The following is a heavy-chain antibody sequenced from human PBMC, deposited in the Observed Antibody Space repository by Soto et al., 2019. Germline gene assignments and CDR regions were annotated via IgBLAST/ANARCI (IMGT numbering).Heavy chain of an antibody. J-gene: IGHJ4*02. CDR3: ARLWIYCSGGSCYSGGFDY. CDR1: GYSFTSYW. D-gene: IGHD2-15*01. Sequence: PGESLKISCKGSGYSFTSYWIGWVRQMPGKGLEWMGIIYPGDSDTRYSPSFQGQVTISADKSISTAYLQWSSLKASDTAMYYCARLWIYCSGGSCYSGGFDYWGQGTLVTVSS. V-gene: IGHV5-51*01. CDR2: IYPGDSDT.